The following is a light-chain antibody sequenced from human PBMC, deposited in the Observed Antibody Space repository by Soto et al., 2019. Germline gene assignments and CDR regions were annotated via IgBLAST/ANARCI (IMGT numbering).Light chain of an antibody. J-gene: IGKJ4*01. Sequence: EIVMTQSPATLSVSPGERATLSCRASQSVSSNLAWYQQKPGQAPRLLIYGASTRATGIPARFSGSWSGTEFTLTISSLQSEDFAVYYCQQYNNWPPRGTFGGGTKVEIK. CDR2: GAS. CDR3: QQYNNWPPRGT. CDR1: QSVSSN. V-gene: IGKV3-15*01.